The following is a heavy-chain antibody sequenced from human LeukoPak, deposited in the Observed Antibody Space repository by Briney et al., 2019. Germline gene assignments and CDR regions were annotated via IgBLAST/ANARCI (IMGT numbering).Heavy chain of an antibody. Sequence: PSETLSLTCTVSGGSISSSSYYWGWIRQPPGKGLEWIGSIYYSGSTSYNPSLKSRVSISINTSKNQFSLKLTSVTAADTAIYNCARESGRYYYDSSDSWFDPWGQGTLVTVSS. CDR1: GGSISSSSYY. CDR2: IYYSGST. D-gene: IGHD3-22*01. V-gene: IGHV4-39*07. CDR3: ARESGRYYYDSSDSWFDP. J-gene: IGHJ5*02.